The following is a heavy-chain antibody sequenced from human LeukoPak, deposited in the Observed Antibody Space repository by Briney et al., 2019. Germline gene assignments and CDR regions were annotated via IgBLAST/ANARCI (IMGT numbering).Heavy chain of an antibody. V-gene: IGHV4-4*07. D-gene: IGHD6-19*01. CDR2: IYTSGST. CDR3: ARDHVEAYSSGWKDYYYYMDV. CDR1: GGSISSYY. J-gene: IGHJ6*03. Sequence: SETLSLTCTVSGGSISSYYWSWIRQPAGKGLEWIGRIYTSGSTNYNPSLKSRVTMSVDTSKNQFSLKLSSVTAADTAVYYCARDHVEAYSSGWKDYYYYMDVWGKGTTVTISS.